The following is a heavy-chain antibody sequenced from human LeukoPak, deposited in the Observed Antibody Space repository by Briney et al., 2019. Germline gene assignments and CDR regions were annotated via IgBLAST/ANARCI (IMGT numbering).Heavy chain of an antibody. CDR1: GGSISSYY. CDR3: ARLKGGYCSGGSCYGNDAFDI. Sequence: SETLSLTCTVSGGSISSYYWGWIRQPPGKGLEWIGSIYYSGSTYYNPSLKSRVTISVDTSKNQFSLKLSSVTAADTAVYYCARLKGGYCSGGSCYGNDAFDIWGQGTMVTVSS. J-gene: IGHJ3*02. CDR2: IYYSGST. D-gene: IGHD2-15*01. V-gene: IGHV4-39*01.